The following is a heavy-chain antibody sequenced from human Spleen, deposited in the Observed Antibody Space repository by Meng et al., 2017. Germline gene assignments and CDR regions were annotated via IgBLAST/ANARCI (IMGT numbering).Heavy chain of an antibody. CDR3: ARGYSTSEGWFDP. J-gene: IGHJ5*02. CDR1: GDSVSSDMTA. CDR2: TYYRSKWYN. Sequence: QVQLQQSGPGLAKPSQTLSLTCDISGDSVSSDMTAWNWIRQSPSRGLEWLGRTYYRSKWYNDYAVSVKGRITIYPDTSKNQFSLQLNSVTPEDTAVYYCARGYSTSEGWFDPWGQGTLVTVSS. D-gene: IGHD6-13*01. V-gene: IGHV6-1*01.